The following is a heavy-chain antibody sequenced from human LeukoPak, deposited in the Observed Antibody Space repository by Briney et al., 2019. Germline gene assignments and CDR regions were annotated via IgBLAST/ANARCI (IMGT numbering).Heavy chain of an antibody. CDR1: GYTLTELS. D-gene: IGHD4-17*01. CDR2: FDPEDGET. Sequence: GASVKVSCKVSGYTLTELSMHWVRQAPGKGLEWMGGFDPEDGETIYAQKFQGRVTMTEDTSTDTAYMELSRLTSDDTAVYYCARDDYGDYEGNQWGQGTLVTVSS. J-gene: IGHJ4*02. CDR3: ARDDYGDYEGNQ. V-gene: IGHV1-24*01.